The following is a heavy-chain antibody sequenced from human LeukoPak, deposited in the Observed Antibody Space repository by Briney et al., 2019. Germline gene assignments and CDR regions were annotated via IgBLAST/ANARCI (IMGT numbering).Heavy chain of an antibody. V-gene: IGHV1-2*02. J-gene: IGHJ4*02. CDR2: INPNSGGT. D-gene: IGHD6-19*01. CDR1: GYTFTGYY. Sequence: ASVTVSCKASGYTFTGYYMHWVRQAPGQGLEWMGWINPNSGGTNYAQKFQGRVTMTRDTSISTAYMELSRLRSDDTAVYYCARDVLSSGWYNYWGQGTLVTVSS. CDR3: ARDVLSSGWYNY.